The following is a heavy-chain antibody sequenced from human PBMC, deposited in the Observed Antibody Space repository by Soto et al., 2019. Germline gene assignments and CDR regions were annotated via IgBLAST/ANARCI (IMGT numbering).Heavy chain of an antibody. Sequence: EMQLVESGGGSVQPGRSLRLSCAASGFTFDDYAMYWVRQGPGKGLEWVSGISWDSGRIGYADSVKGRFTISRDNAKTSLYLQMNRLRPEDTALYYCAKARLWGGDGYNSYNFNAIDVWGQGTTVTVSS. CDR2: ISWDSGRI. D-gene: IGHD3-16*01. V-gene: IGHV3-9*01. CDR1: GFTFDDYA. J-gene: IGHJ6*02. CDR3: AKARLWGGDGYNSYNFNAIDV.